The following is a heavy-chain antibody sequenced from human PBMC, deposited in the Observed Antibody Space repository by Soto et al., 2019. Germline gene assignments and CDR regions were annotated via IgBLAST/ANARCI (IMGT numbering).Heavy chain of an antibody. D-gene: IGHD5-12*01. V-gene: IGHV1-46*01. CDR3: ARDGPIKYSGYDDYYYGMDV. Sequence: ASVKVSCKASGYTFTSYYMHWVQQAPGQGLEWMGIINPSGGSTSYAQKFQGRVTMTRDTSTSTVYMELSSLRSEDTAVYYCARDGPIKYSGYDDYYYGMDVWGQGTTVTVSS. CDR2: INPSGGST. J-gene: IGHJ6*02. CDR1: GYTFTSYY.